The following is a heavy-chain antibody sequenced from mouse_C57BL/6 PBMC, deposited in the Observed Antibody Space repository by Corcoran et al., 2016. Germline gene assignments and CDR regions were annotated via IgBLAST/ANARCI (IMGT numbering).Heavy chain of an antibody. V-gene: IGHV1-81*01. D-gene: IGHD2-3*01. CDR3: ARGLLLLYAMDY. J-gene: IGHJ4*01. CDR1: GYTFTSYG. Sequence: GTELARPGASVKLSCKASGYTFTSYGISWVKQRTGQGLEWIGEIYPRSGNTYYNEKFKGKATLTADKSSSTAYMELRSLTSEDSAVYFCARGLLLLYAMDYWGQGTSVTVSS. CDR2: IYPRSGNT.